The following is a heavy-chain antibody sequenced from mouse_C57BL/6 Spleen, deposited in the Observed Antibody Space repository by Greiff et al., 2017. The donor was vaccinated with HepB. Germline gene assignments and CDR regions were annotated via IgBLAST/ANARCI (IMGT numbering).Heavy chain of an antibody. D-gene: IGHD1-1*01. J-gene: IGHJ3*01. CDR1: GFTFSSYT. CDR2: ISGGGGNT. V-gene: IGHV5-9*01. Sequence: EVKVEESGGGLVKPGGSLKLSCAASGFTFSSYTMSWVRQTPEKRLEWVATISGGGGNTYYPDSVKGRFTISRDNAKNTLYLQMSSLRSEDTALYYCARRYYGSSHFAYWGQGTLVTVSA. CDR3: ARRYYGSSHFAY.